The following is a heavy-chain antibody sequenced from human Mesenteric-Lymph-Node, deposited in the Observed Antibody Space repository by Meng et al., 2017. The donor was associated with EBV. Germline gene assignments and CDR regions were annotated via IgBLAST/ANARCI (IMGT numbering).Heavy chain of an antibody. CDR3: ARGIYGGARLAH. Sequence: QVQLVQSGAEVKKPGASVKVSCKTSGYTFIDFDINWVRQATGQGLEWVEWMNPNSGNTGHAQKFQGRITMTRNTSINTAYLELSSLRSEDTAMYYCARGIYGGARLAHWGQGTLVTVSS. D-gene: IGHD5-12*01. V-gene: IGHV1-8*01. CDR2: MNPNSGNT. J-gene: IGHJ4*02. CDR1: GYTFIDFD.